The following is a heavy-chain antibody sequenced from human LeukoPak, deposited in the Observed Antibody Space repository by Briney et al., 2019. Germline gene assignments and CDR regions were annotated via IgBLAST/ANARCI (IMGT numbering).Heavy chain of an antibody. CDR3: ARHPYCGGDCLLYNWFDP. Sequence: SETLSLTCAVYGGSFRGYYWSWIRQPPGKGLEWIGEINHSGSTNYNPSLKSRVTISVDTSKNQFSLKLSSVTAADTAVYYCARHPYCGGDCLLYNWFDPWGQGTLVTVSS. CDR1: GGSFRGYY. CDR2: INHSGST. V-gene: IGHV4-34*01. D-gene: IGHD2-21*02. J-gene: IGHJ5*02.